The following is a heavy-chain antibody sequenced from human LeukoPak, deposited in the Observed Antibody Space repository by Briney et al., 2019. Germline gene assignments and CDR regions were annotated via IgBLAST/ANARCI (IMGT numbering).Heavy chain of an antibody. CDR3: ARSGVTTVAARLNYYMDV. CDR2: INPSGGST. D-gene: IGHD4-23*01. J-gene: IGHJ6*03. V-gene: IGHV1-46*01. CDR1: GYTFPSYY. Sequence: ASVKVSCKASGYTFPSYYMHWVRQAPGQGLEWMGIINPSGGSTSYAQKFQGRVTMTRDMSTSTVYMELSSLRSEDTAVYYCARSGVTTVAARLNYYMDVWGKGTTVTVSS.